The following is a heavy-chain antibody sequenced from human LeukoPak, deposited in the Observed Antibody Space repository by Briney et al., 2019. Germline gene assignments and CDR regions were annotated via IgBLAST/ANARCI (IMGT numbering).Heavy chain of an antibody. V-gene: IGHV4-34*01. CDR2: INHSGST. J-gene: IGHJ2*01. CDR3: ARPSAPDYSNPRWYFDL. CDR1: GGSFSDYY. D-gene: IGHD4-11*01. Sequence: SETLSLTCAVYGGSFSDYYWSWIRQPPGKGLEWIGEINHSGSTNYNPSLKSRVTISVDTSKSQFSPKLSSVAAADTAVYYCARPSAPDYSNPRWYFDLWGRGTLVTVSS.